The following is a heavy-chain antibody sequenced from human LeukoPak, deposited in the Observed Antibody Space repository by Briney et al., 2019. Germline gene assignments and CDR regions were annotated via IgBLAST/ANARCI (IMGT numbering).Heavy chain of an antibody. CDR3: ARVDDSSGYSFDY. J-gene: IGHJ4*02. CDR2: IYYSGST. V-gene: IGHV4-39*01. CDR1: GGSISSSSYY. D-gene: IGHD3-22*01. Sequence: PSETLSLTRTVSGGSISSSSYYWGWIRQPPGKGLEWFGSIYYSGSTYYNPSLKSRVTISVDTSKNQFSLKLSSVTAADTAVYYCARVDDSSGYSFDYWGQGTLVTVSS.